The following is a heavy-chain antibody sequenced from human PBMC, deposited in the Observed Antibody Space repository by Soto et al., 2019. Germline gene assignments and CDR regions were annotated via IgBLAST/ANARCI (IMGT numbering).Heavy chain of an antibody. CDR1: GGTFSSYA. V-gene: IGHV1-69*13. Sequence: GASVRVSCKASGGTFSSYAISWVRQAPGQGLEWMGGIIPIFGTANYTQKFQGRVTITADESTSTAYMGLSSLRSEDTAVYYCARDRGGSITMHVLEARPDDAFDIWGQGTMVTVSS. CDR2: IIPIFGTA. D-gene: IGHD3-10*01. CDR3: ARDRGGSITMHVLEARPDDAFDI. J-gene: IGHJ3*02.